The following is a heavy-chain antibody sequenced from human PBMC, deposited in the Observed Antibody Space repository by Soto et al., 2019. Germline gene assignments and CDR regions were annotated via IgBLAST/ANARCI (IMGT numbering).Heavy chain of an antibody. Sequence: GGSLRLSCAASGFTFSSYSMNWVRQVPGKGLEWVSYISSSSSTIYYADSVKGRFTISRDNAKNSLYLQMNSLRDEDTAVYYCASQFYGSGSYWYFDYWGQGILVTVSS. D-gene: IGHD3-10*01. CDR2: ISSSSSTI. CDR3: ASQFYGSGSYWYFDY. CDR1: GFTFSSYS. J-gene: IGHJ4*02. V-gene: IGHV3-48*02.